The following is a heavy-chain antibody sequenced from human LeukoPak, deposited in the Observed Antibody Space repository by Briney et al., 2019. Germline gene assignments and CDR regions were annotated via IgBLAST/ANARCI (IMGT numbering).Heavy chain of an antibody. Sequence: SETLSLTCSVSGGSMTNNHYYWGWIRQPPGKGLEWIGYIYYSGSTNYNPSLKSRVTISVDTSKNQFSLKLSSVTAADTAVYYCARSYSFILTGYYSAGWFDPWGQGTLVTVSS. CDR2: IYYSGST. D-gene: IGHD3-9*01. CDR1: GGSMTNNHYY. J-gene: IGHJ5*02. CDR3: ARSYSFILTGYYSAGWFDP. V-gene: IGHV4-61*05.